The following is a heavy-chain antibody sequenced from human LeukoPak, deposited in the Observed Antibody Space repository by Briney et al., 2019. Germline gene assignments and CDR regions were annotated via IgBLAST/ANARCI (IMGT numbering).Heavy chain of an antibody. CDR3: ARVGYCSSTSCYGDAFDI. D-gene: IGHD2-2*03. J-gene: IGHJ3*02. CDR2: IYYSGST. Sequence: SETLSLTCTVSGGSISSYYWSWIRQPPGKGLEWIGYIYYSGSTNYNPSLKSRVTISVGTSKNQFSLKLSSVTAADTAVYYCARVGYCSSTSCYGDAFDIWGQGTMVTVSS. V-gene: IGHV4-59*01. CDR1: GGSISSYY.